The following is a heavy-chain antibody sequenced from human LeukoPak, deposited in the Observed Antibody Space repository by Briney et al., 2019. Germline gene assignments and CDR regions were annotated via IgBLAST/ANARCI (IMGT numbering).Heavy chain of an antibody. D-gene: IGHD4-17*01. CDR3: ARYHYGDHPFDP. Sequence: GGSLRLSCAASGFTFSSYWMSWVRQAPGKGLEWVANVKQDGSEKKYMDSVEGRFTISRDNAKNSLYLQMNSLRAEDTAVYYCARYHYGDHPFDPWGQGTLVTVSS. CDR1: GFTFSSYW. J-gene: IGHJ5*02. V-gene: IGHV3-7*01. CDR2: VKQDGSEK.